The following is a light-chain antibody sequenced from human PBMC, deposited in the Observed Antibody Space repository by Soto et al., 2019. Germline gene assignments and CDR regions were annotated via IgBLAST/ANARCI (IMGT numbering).Light chain of an antibody. Sequence: QTVLPQPTSAYGTPGQRVTISCSGSSSNIESNFVYWYQQFPGTAPRLLIYRNNQRPSGVPDRFSGSKSGTSASLAISALRSEDEADYYCTVWDDSLRGRLFGGGTKLTVL. CDR1: SSNIESNF. V-gene: IGLV1-47*01. J-gene: IGLJ2*01. CDR3: TVWDDSLRGRL. CDR2: RNN.